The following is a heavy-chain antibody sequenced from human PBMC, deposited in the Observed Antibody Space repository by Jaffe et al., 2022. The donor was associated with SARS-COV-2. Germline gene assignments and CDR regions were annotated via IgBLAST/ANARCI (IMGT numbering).Heavy chain of an antibody. D-gene: IGHD3-9*01. V-gene: IGHV1-46*01. CDR3: ARVSRGTERENFAWKLYPGPTDH. CDR1: GYNFTDYY. Sequence: QVQLVQSGAEVKKPGASVTVSCQASGYNFTDYYMSWVRQAPGQGLEWMGIINPNGGSTTYTQKFQGRVTVTTDTSTTAVYMELSSLRSDDTAIYYCARVSRGTERENFAWKLYPGPTDHWGHGTLVTVSS. J-gene: IGHJ4*01. CDR2: INPNGGST.